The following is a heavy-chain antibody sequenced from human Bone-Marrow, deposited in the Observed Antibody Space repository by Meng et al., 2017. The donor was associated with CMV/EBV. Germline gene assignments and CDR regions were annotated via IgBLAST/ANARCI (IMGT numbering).Heavy chain of an antibody. CDR2: IDSTSEYI. CDR1: GITFMKNS. D-gene: IGHD2-2*01. V-gene: IGHV3-21*01. Sequence: GESLKIPCAASGITFMKNSINWVRQAPGNGLEWVASIDSTSEYIYYGDSVKGRFAISRDNAESSLYLQMNSLRAEDTAGYYCAKFPAGDCYFDLWGRGNQVTVSS. CDR3: AKFPAGDCYFDL. J-gene: IGHJ2*01.